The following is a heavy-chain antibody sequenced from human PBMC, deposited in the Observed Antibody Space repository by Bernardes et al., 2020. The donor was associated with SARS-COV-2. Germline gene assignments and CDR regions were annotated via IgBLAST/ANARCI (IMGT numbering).Heavy chain of an antibody. Sequence: ASMKVSCKASGYTFTGYYIVWVRQAPGQGLEWLGWINPNSGGTNYAQKFQGRVTMTRDTSISTVYMELRGLRYDDMAVYYCARDDYGGKADYWGQGTLVTVSS. CDR2: INPNSGGT. J-gene: IGHJ4*02. D-gene: IGHD4-17*01. CDR1: GYTFTGYY. V-gene: IGHV1-2*02. CDR3: ARDDYGGKADY.